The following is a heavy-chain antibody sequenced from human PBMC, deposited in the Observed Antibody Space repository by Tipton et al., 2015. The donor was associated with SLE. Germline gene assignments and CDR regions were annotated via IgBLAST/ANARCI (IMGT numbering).Heavy chain of an antibody. V-gene: IGHV4-34*01. CDR2: INHSGST. J-gene: IGHJ5*02. Sequence: TLSLTCAVYGGSFSGYYWSWIRQPPGKGLEWIGEINHSGSTNYNPSLKSRVTISVDTSKNQFSLKLSSVTAADTAVYYCARRGILWFGESWGQGTLVTVSS. D-gene: IGHD3-10*01. CDR1: GGSFSGYY. CDR3: ARRGILWFGES.